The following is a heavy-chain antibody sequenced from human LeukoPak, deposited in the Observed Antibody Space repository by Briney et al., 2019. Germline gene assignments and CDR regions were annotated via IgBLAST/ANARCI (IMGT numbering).Heavy chain of an antibody. CDR2: IPYDGSDK. J-gene: IGHJ4*02. V-gene: IGHV3-30-3*01. D-gene: IGHD6-19*01. CDR1: GFTFSSYA. Sequence: GGSLRLSCAASGFTFSSYAMHWVRQAPGKGLEWVAVIPYDGSDKYYADSVKGRFTISRDNSKNTLYLQMNSLRAEDTAVYYCARGASVAVAGTFLGYWGQGTLVTVSS. CDR3: ARGASVAVAGTFLGY.